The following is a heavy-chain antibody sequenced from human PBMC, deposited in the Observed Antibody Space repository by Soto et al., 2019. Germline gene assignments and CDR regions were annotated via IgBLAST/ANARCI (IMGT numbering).Heavy chain of an antibody. CDR1: GFTVSSYA. CDR2: ISGSGGST. V-gene: IGHV3-23*01. J-gene: IGHJ4*02. D-gene: IGHD3-22*01. CDR3: THSGYYYVGY. Sequence: GGALTLSCAASGFTVSSYAMSWVRQAPGKGLEWVSAISGSGGSTYYADSVKGRFTISRDNSKNTLYLQMNSLRAEDTAVYYCTHSGYYYVGYWGQGTLVPVSS.